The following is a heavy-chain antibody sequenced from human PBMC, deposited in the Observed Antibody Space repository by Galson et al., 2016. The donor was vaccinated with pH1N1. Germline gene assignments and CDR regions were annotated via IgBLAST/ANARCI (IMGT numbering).Heavy chain of an antibody. V-gene: IGHV4-61*02. CDR2: MYTSGTT. Sequence: TLSLTCTVSGGSISSSIYYWNWIRQPAGKGLEWIGRMYTSGTTTYNPSLEIRVSISVDTSKNKFSLRLSSGTAADTAVYFCARDRVALTGIFDYWGQGALVTVSS. D-gene: IGHD3-10*01. CDR1: GGSISSSIYY. CDR3: ARDRVALTGIFDY. J-gene: IGHJ4*02.